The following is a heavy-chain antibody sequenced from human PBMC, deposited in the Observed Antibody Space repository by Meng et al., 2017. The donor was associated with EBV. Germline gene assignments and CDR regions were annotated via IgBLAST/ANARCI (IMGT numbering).Heavy chain of an antibody. J-gene: IGHJ4*02. CDR1: GGSSSSSYV. V-gene: IGHV4-4*02. CDR2: IDHSWST. D-gene: IGHD1-1*01. Sequence: QVGLQQVGPGQVQPSWTLSLTCAVTGGSSSSSYVWRWVRQPPGKGLEMIWEIDHSWSTNYNPSLKSRVTISVDKSKNQFSLKLSSVTAADTAVYYCVGTRTGTPDYWGQGTLVTVSS. CDR3: VGTRTGTPDY.